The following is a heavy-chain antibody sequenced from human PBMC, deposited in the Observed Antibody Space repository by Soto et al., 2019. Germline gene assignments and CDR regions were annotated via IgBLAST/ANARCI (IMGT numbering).Heavy chain of an antibody. CDR2: INRDGGGP. Sequence: EVQLMESGGGVVGPGGSLRLSCSASGFMFSDYGMGWVRQVPGKGLEWVSGINRDGGGPGYADSVKGRFTISRDNDKKSLYLQMTSLRAEDTALAYCVRYGIGWYVFDSWGQGALVTVSS. J-gene: IGHJ4*02. CDR3: VRYGIGWYVFDS. CDR1: GFMFSDYG. D-gene: IGHD6-19*01. V-gene: IGHV3-20*04.